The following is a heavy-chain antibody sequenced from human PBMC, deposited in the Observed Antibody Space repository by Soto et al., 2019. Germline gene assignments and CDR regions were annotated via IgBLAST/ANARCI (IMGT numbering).Heavy chain of an antibody. Sequence: PSQTLSLTCGISGDSVSSNSAAWNWLRQSPSRGLEWLGRTYYRSKWYNDYAVSVESRITMNPDTSKNHFSLQLNFVTPEDTAVYFCARGEQYSGRIFDYWGQGTLVTVSS. CDR2: TYYRSKWYN. CDR3: ARGEQYSGRIFDY. D-gene: IGHD1-26*01. CDR1: GDSVSSNSAA. V-gene: IGHV6-1*01. J-gene: IGHJ4*02.